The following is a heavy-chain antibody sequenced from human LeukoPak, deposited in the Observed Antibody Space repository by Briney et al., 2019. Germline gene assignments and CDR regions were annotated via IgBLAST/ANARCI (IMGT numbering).Heavy chain of an antibody. J-gene: IGHJ4*02. CDR2: IKQDGSEK. CDR1: GFTFGDYA. CDR3: ARNWNGGDY. Sequence: GGSLRLSCTASGFTFGDYAMSWVRQAPGKGLEWVANIKQDGSEKYYVDSVKGRFTISRDNAKNSLYLQMNSLRAEDTAVYYCARNWNGGDYWGQGTLVTVSS. D-gene: IGHD1-1*01. V-gene: IGHV3-7*01.